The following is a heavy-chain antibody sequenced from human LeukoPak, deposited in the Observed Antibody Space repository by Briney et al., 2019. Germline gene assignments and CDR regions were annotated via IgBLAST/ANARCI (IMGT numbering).Heavy chain of an antibody. CDR1: GFLFSSSS. D-gene: IGHD5-12*01. CDR3: ARGPSGYHNT. J-gene: IGHJ4*02. CDR2: ISSSSSYI. Sequence: GGSLRLSCAASGFLFSSSSMNWVRQAPGKGLEWVSSISSSSSYIYYADSVKGRFTISRDNAKNSLYLQMNSLRAEDTAVYYCARGPSGYHNTGGQGTLVTVSS. V-gene: IGHV3-21*01.